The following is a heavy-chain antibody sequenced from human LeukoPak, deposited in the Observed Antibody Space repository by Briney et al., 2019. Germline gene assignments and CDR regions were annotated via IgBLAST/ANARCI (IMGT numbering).Heavy chain of an antibody. CDR3: ARNPQYGDYMSDY. CDR2: ISSSSSYI. J-gene: IGHJ4*02. CDR1: GFTFSSYS. V-gene: IGHV3-21*01. Sequence: GGSLRLSCAASGFTFSSYSMNWVRQAPGKVLEWVSSISSSSSYIYYADSVKGRFTISRDNPKNSLYLQMNSLRAEDTAVYYCARNPQYGDYMSDYWGQGTLVTVSS. D-gene: IGHD4-17*01.